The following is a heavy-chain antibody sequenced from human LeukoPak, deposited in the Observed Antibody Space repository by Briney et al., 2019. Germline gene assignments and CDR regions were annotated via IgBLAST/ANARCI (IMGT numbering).Heavy chain of an antibody. CDR2: ISGTSSLI. J-gene: IGHJ4*02. Sequence: GGSLRLSCAASGFTFSSYAMSWVRQAPGKGLEGVSYISGTSSLIYYADSVKGRFTISRDNAKNSLYLQMNSLRDEDTAVYYCVRDQFFSFDYWGQGTLVTVSS. CDR3: VRDQFFSFDY. V-gene: IGHV3-48*02. D-gene: IGHD3-3*01. CDR1: GFTFSSYA.